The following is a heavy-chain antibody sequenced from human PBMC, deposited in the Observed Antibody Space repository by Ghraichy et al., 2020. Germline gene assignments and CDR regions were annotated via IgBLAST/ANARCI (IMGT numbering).Heavy chain of an antibody. J-gene: IGHJ5*02. CDR3: ARRTITGTKGRDWFDP. V-gene: IGHV4-34*01. CDR2: INHSGST. Sequence: SETLSLTCAVYGGSFSGYYWSWIRQPPGKGLEWIGEINHSGSTNYNPSLKSRVTISVDTSKNQFSLKLSSVTAADTAVYYCARRTITGTKGRDWFDPWGQGTLVTVSS. D-gene: IGHD1-7*01. CDR1: GGSFSGYY.